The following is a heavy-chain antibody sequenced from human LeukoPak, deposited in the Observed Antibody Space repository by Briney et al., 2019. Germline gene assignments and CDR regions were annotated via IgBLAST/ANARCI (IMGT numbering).Heavy chain of an antibody. Sequence: SETLSLTCTVSGGSISGYYWSWIRQPPGKGLEWIGYIYYSGSSNYNPSLKSRVTMSVDTSKNHFSLKLSSVTAADTAVYYCASGFRGQLGYFDYWGQGTLVTVSS. D-gene: IGHD1-1*01. V-gene: IGHV4-59*01. CDR3: ASGFRGQLGYFDY. CDR1: GGSISGYY. J-gene: IGHJ4*02. CDR2: IYYSGSS.